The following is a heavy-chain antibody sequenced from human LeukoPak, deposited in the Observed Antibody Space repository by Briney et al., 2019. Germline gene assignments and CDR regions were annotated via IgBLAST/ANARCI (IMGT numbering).Heavy chain of an antibody. Sequence: GASVKVSCKASGYTFTDYNINWVRQATGQGLEWMAWINPSNGNTGYAQRFQGRVTITRNTSISTAYMELSSLKSEDTAVYYCARGIPADYWGRGTLVTVSS. CDR3: ARGIPADY. CDR2: INPSNGNT. J-gene: IGHJ4*02. CDR1: GYTFTDYN. D-gene: IGHD2-2*01. V-gene: IGHV1-8*03.